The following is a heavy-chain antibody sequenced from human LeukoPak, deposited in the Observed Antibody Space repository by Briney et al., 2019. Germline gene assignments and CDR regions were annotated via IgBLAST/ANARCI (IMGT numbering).Heavy chain of an antibody. Sequence: PGGSLRLSCAASGLTFSSYAMSWVRQAPGKGLEWVSAISGSGGSTYYADSVKGRFTISRDNSKNTLYLQMNSLRAEDMAVYYCAKPSYSSSIAHFDYWGQGTLVTVSS. CDR3: AKPSYSSSIAHFDY. D-gene: IGHD6-6*01. CDR2: ISGSGGST. J-gene: IGHJ4*02. V-gene: IGHV3-23*01. CDR1: GLTFSSYA.